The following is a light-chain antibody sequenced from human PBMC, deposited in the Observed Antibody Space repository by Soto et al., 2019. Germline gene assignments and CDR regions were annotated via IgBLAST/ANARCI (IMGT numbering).Light chain of an antibody. CDR2: DAS. J-gene: IGKJ2*01. CDR3: QHYNSYPYT. CDR1: QSIGRW. Sequence: DIPMTQSPSTLSASVGDRVTITCRASQSIGRWLAWYQHKPGKAPNLLIYDASTLQSGVPSRFSGSGSGTDFTLTISSLQPDDFATYFCQHYNSYPYTFGQGTKLEIK. V-gene: IGKV1-5*01.